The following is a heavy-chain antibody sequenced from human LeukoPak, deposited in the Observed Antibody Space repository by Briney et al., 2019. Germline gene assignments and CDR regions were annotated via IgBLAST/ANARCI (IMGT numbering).Heavy chain of an antibody. D-gene: IGHD5-18*01. CDR2: IYTSGST. J-gene: IGHJ6*02. CDR1: GGSISSGSYY. CDR3: ARDLRGYSYGSNYYYYYGMDV. V-gene: IGHV4-61*02. Sequence: PPETLSLTCTVSGGSISSGSYYWSWIRQPAGKGLEWIGRIYTSGSTNYNPSLKSRVTISVDTSKNQFSLKLSSVTAADTAVYYCARDLRGYSYGSNYYYYYGMDVWGQGTTVTVSS.